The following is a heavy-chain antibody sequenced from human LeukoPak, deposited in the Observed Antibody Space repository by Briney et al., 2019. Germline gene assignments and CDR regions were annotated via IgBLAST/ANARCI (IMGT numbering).Heavy chain of an antibody. CDR3: ARVSGSSLTHYFDS. J-gene: IGHJ4*02. D-gene: IGHD1-26*01. CDR2: TSSYGTTK. V-gene: IGHV3-11*04. Sequence: GGSLRLSCAASGFTFSGYYMSWIRQALGKGLEWVSYTSSYGTTKHYADSVRGRFTISRDNTRNSLYLQMNSLRAEDTAVYYCARVSGSSLTHYFDSWGRGTLVTVSS. CDR1: GFTFSGYY.